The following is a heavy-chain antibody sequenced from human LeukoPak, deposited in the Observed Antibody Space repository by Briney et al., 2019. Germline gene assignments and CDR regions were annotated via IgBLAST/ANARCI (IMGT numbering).Heavy chain of an antibody. V-gene: IGHV3-15*01. CDR2: IKSKTAGETT. Sequence: PGGSLRLSCAASGFKFKDSWMSWVRQAPGKGLEWVGRIKSKTAGETTDYAAAVTGRFTISRDDSRSTLYLQINSLKTEDTGVYYCTTEPRDWGQGTLVTVSS. CDR1: GFKFKDSW. CDR3: TTEPRD. J-gene: IGHJ1*01.